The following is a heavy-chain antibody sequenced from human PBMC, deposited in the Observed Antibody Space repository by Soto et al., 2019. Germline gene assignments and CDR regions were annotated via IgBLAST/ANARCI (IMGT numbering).Heavy chain of an antibody. Sequence: QVQLVQSGAEVKKPESSVRVSCKASGGTFNSYAITWVRQAPGQGLEWMGGTIPMFGTTNYAEKFQGRVTIIADESTNTAYMELSSLGSEDTAVYYCTRCGIRYHSIGYYLGIDGMDVWGQGTTVIVSS. D-gene: IGHD3-22*01. J-gene: IGHJ6*02. V-gene: IGHV1-69*12. CDR2: TIPMFGTT. CDR3: TRCGIRYHSIGYYLGIDGMDV. CDR1: GGTFNSYA.